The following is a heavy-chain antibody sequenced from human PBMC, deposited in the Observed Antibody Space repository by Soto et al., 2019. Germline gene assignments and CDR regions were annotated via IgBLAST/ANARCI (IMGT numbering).Heavy chain of an antibody. CDR1: GGSISSGGYY. CDR3: ARDLRLDS. V-gene: IGHV4-31*03. CDR2: IYQSGTP. D-gene: IGHD2-21*02. J-gene: IGHJ4*02. Sequence: SETLSLTCTVSGGSISSGGYYWDWIRQYPGKGLEWIAYIYQSGTPYYNPSLKSRATISIDRSKNQFSLMLDSVTAADTAVYYCARDLRLDSWGPGTLVTVSS.